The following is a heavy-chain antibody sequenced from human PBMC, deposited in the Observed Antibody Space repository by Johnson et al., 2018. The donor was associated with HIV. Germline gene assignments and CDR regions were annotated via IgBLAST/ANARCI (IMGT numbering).Heavy chain of an antibody. CDR1: GFTFSSYG. J-gene: IGHJ3*02. D-gene: IGHD4-17*01. V-gene: IGHV3-20*04. CDR3: TRHTVTGDAFDI. CDR2: INWNGGST. Sequence: VQLVESGGGVVQPGGSLRLSCAASGFTFSSYGMYWVRQAPGKGLEWVSGINWNGGSTGYADSVKGRFTISRDNAKNSLYVQMKSLRAEDTAVYYCTRHTVTGDAFDIWGQGTMVTVSS.